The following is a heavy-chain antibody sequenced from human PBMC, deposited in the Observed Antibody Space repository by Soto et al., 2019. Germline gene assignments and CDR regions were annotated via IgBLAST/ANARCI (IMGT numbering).Heavy chain of an antibody. CDR1: GGSISSSSYY. D-gene: IGHD2-15*01. CDR2: IYYSGST. V-gene: IGHV4-39*01. J-gene: IGHJ6*02. Sequence: SETLSLTCTVSGGSISSSSYYWGWIRQPPGKGLEWIGSIYYSGSTYYNPSLKSRVTISVDTSKNQFSLKLSSVTAADTAVYYCARHVESVGRPTSYYYYYYGMDVWGQGTTVTVSS. CDR3: ARHVESVGRPTSYYYYYYGMDV.